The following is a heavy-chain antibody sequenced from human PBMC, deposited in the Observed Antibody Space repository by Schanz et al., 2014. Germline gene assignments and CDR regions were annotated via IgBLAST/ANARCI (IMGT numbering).Heavy chain of an antibody. CDR3: ARDRVSFVRGPLGVD. V-gene: IGHV1-18*01. CDR1: GYSFTDYA. Sequence: QVQLVQSGVEVKRPGASVRVSCKASGYSFTDYAIHWVRQAPGQGLEWMGWISGYNSSTNYAPKFQDRVTMTTDTSTGITSLELRNLKSDGTAVYYCARDRVSFVRGPLGVDWGQGTQVIVSS. D-gene: IGHD3-10*01. CDR2: ISGYNSST. J-gene: IGHJ4*02.